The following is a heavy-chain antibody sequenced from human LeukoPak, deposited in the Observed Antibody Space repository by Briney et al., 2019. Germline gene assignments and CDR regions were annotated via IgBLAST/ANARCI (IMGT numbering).Heavy chain of an antibody. J-gene: IGHJ5*02. CDR3: VRDVCTSGCHEEGHKWLDP. D-gene: IGHD2-2*01. Sequence: GGSLRLSCAASGFTFIDYWMHWVRQVPGKGLVWVSRVNHDGSGTSYADSVKGRFTISRDNAKHTLYLQLNSLRAEDTAIYYCVRDVCTSGCHEEGHKWLDPWAQGTLVTVSS. V-gene: IGHV3-74*01. CDR2: VNHDGSGT. CDR1: GFTFIDYW.